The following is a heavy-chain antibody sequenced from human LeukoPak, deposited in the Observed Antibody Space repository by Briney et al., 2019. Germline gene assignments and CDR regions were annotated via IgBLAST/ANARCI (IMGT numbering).Heavy chain of an antibody. J-gene: IGHJ4*02. CDR1: GYSFTSYW. V-gene: IGHV5-51*01. D-gene: IGHD4-17*01. CDR3: ARLPTDYGDYYFDY. Sequence: RGASLKISSKGSGYSFTSYWICCVRLMPGKRLECMGIIYPGASDTRYSPSFQGQVTISADKSISTAYLQWSSLKASDTAMYYCARLPTDYGDYYFDYWGQGTLVTVSS. CDR2: IYPGASDT.